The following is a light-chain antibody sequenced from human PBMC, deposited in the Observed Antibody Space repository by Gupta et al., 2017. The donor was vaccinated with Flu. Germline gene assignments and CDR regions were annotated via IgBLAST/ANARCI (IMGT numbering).Light chain of an antibody. Sequence: SYVLPPPPSSSVPPRQTPMLPCGGNNLGNKNLHCYQTKGGQAPVLVVDDDSDRPSGIPERFSGSNAGNTATTIISRVEAGDEDDYYGQVWDSNSDQYVIFGGGARLTVL. V-gene: IGLV3-21*02. CDR3: QVWDSNSDQYVI. J-gene: IGLJ2*01. CDR2: DDS. CDR1: NLGNKN.